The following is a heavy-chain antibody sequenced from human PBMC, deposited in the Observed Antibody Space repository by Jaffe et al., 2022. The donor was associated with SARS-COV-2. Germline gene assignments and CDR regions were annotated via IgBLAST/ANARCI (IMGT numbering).Heavy chain of an antibody. CDR2: IYLDDSAT. CDR1: GLSFTNYW. Sequence: EVQLIQSRAEMRKPGESLKISCKASGLSFTNYWLGWVRQVPGEGLEWMGIIYLDDSATTYGPSFQGQVTISADKSTTTAYLQWSSLKASDTAIYYCVRTWTSGTYYTEAFDYWGQGTLVTVSS. J-gene: IGHJ4*02. CDR3: VRTWTSGTYYTEAFDY. V-gene: IGHV5-51*01. D-gene: IGHD3-10*01.